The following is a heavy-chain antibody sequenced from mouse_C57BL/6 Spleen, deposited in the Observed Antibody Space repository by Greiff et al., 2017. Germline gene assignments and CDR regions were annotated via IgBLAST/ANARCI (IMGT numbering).Heavy chain of an antibody. CDR2: IDPSDSYT. J-gene: IGHJ3*01. Sequence: QVQLQQPGAELVMPGASVKLSCKASGYTFTSYWMHWVKQRPGQGLEWIGEIDPSDSYTNYNQKFKGKSTLTVDKSSSTAYMQLSSLTSEDSAVYYCARNYYYGSSSFAYWGQGTLVTFSA. V-gene: IGHV1-69*01. CDR1: GYTFTSYW. CDR3: ARNYYYGSSSFAY. D-gene: IGHD1-1*01.